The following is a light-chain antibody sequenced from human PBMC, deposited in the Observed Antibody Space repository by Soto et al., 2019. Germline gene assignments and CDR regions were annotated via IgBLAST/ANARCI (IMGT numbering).Light chain of an antibody. CDR2: EVS. V-gene: IGLV2-14*01. J-gene: IGLJ1*01. CDR3: LSKTRSTSDV. Sequence: PLTPPTSLSVSPGHPLTISWTGGTSDVVGYNYVSWYQQHPGKVRKLLLHEVSNRPSRVSNSFSGSKSGNTASLTVSGLQAQDEADYFCLSKTRSTSDVFGTGTKVTV. CDR1: TSDVVGYNY.